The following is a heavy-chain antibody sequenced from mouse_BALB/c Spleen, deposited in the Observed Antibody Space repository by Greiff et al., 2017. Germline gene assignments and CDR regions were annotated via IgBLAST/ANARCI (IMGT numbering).Heavy chain of an antibody. Sequence: LQQPGSELVRPGASVKLSCKASGYTFTSYWMHWVQQRPGQGLEWIGNIYPGSGSTNYDEKFKSKATLTVDTSSSTAYMQLSSLTSEDSAVYYCTRQTWDWGQGTLVTVSA. V-gene: IGHV1S22*01. J-gene: IGHJ3*01. CDR1: GYTFTSYW. CDR2: IYPGSGST. CDR3: TRQTWD.